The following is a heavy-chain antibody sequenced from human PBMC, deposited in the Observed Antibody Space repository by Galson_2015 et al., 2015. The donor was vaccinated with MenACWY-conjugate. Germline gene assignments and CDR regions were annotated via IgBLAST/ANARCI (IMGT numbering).Heavy chain of an antibody. CDR1: EYTFTSFA. J-gene: IGHJ1*01. D-gene: IGHD3-10*01. V-gene: IGHV1-3*01. CDR2: INAGTGST. Sequence: SVKVSCKASEYTFTSFAMHWVRQAPGQSLEWMGWINAGTGSTKYSQKFQGRVTSTSDTSAKTAYMELSRLSSEDTAVYYCARSPRDYTSESYSFHHWGQGTLVTVSS. CDR3: ARSPRDYTSESYSFHH.